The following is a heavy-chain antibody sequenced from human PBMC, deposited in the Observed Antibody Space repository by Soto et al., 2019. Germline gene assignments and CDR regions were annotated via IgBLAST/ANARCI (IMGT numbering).Heavy chain of an antibody. CDR3: ASDKNFWSGYYYYYYYMDV. J-gene: IGHJ6*03. CDR2: IWYDGSNK. Sequence: GGSLRLSCAASGFTFSSYGMHWVRQAPGKGLEWVAVIWYDGSNKYYADSVKGRFTISRDNSKNTLYLQMNSLRAEDTAVYSCASDKNFWSGYYYYYYYMDVWGKGTTVTVSS. D-gene: IGHD3-3*01. CDR1: GFTFSSYG. V-gene: IGHV3-33*08.